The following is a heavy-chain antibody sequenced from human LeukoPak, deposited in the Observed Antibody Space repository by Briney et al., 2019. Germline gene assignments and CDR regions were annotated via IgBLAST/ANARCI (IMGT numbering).Heavy chain of an antibody. J-gene: IGHJ4*02. D-gene: IGHD2-15*01. CDR1: GYTFTSYG. V-gene: IGHV1-18*01. CDR3: ARDATRGYCSGGSCYRLAFDY. CDR2: ISAYNGNT. Sequence: ASVKVSCKASGYTFTSYGISWVRQAPGQGLEWMGWISAYNGNTNYAQKLQGRVTMTTDTSTSTAYMELRSLRSDDTAVYYCARDATRGYCSGGSCYRLAFDYWGQGTLVTVSS.